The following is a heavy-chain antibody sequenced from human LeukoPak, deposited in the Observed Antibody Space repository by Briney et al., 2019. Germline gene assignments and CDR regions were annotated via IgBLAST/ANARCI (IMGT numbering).Heavy chain of an antibody. CDR3: ARGGRGSAAVVAPRSFDI. V-gene: IGHV3-53*01. J-gene: IGHJ3*02. CDR1: GFTVSSIH. Sequence: GGSLRLSCAASGFTVSSIHMVWVRQAPGKGLEWVSVTYTGGNSYYADSVKGRFIISRDISKNTLYLQMNSLRAEDSALYYCARGGRGSAAVVAPRSFDIWGQGTMVAVSS. CDR2: TYTGGNS. D-gene: IGHD3-22*01.